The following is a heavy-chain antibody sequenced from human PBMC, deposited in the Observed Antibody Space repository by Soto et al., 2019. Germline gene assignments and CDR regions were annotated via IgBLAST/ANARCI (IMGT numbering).Heavy chain of an antibody. Sequence: GGSLRLSCAASGFTFSNYWMHWVRQVPGEGLVWVSSINNDGSRTWYADSVRGRIAMSRDNARNLVYLQMNSLRAEDTAVYYYAKDRGVQLEQYYFDYWGPGTLVTVSS. D-gene: IGHD1-1*01. CDR2: INNDGSRT. CDR3: AKDRGVQLEQYYFDY. CDR1: GFTFSNYW. V-gene: IGHV3-74*01. J-gene: IGHJ4*02.